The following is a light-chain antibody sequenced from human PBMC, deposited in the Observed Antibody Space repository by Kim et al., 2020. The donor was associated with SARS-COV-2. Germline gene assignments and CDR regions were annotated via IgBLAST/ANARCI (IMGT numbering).Light chain of an antibody. CDR3: QVWDSSTDHRVV. Sequence: PGKTARVSCGGNSIGSKSVHWYQQKSGQAPVLVIYYDSDWPSGIPERFSGSNSGNTATLTISRVEAGDEADYYCQVWDSSTDHRVVFGGGTQLTVL. J-gene: IGLJ2*01. V-gene: IGLV3-21*04. CDR1: SIGSKS. CDR2: YDS.